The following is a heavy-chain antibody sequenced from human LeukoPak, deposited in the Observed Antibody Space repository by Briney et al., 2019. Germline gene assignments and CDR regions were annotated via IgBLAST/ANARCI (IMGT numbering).Heavy chain of an antibody. CDR1: GFTVTGND. D-gene: IGHD1-26*01. V-gene: IGHV3-53*05. J-gene: IGHJ4*02. CDR2: IYAGGGGSA. Sequence: PGGSLRLSCAASGFTVTGNDMNWVRQAPGKGLEWVSLIYAGGGGSAYYADSVRGRFTGSRDDSKNTLDLQMNSLKPDDTAIYYCLRQGVGSPPRWDQGTLVTVSS. CDR3: LRQGVGSPPR.